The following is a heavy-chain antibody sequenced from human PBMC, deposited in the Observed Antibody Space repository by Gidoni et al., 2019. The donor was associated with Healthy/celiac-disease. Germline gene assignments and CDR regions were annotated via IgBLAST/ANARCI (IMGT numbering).Heavy chain of an antibody. V-gene: IGHV3-11*06. CDR1: GFTFSDYY. J-gene: IGHJ2*01. Sequence: QVQLVESGGGLVKPGGSLRLSCAASGFTFSDYYMSWIRQAPGKGLEWVSYISSSSSYTNYADSVKGRFTISRDNAKNSLYLQMNSLRAEDTAVYYCARDGGGSIFGVVPTGWFDLWGRGTLVTVSP. CDR3: ARDGGGSIFGVVPTGWFDL. D-gene: IGHD3-3*01. CDR2: ISSSSSYT.